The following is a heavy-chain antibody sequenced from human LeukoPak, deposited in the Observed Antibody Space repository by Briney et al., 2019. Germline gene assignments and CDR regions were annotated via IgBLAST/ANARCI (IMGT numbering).Heavy chain of an antibody. Sequence: PSETLSLTCTVSDGSISSSTYYWGWIRQPPGKGLEWIGSIYYSGSTYYNPSLKSRVTISVDTSKNQFSLRLSSVTAADTAVYYCARSYQLPRWFDPWGQGTLVTVSS. J-gene: IGHJ5*02. CDR2: IYYSGST. D-gene: IGHD2-2*01. V-gene: IGHV4-39*07. CDR3: ARSYQLPRWFDP. CDR1: DGSISSSTYY.